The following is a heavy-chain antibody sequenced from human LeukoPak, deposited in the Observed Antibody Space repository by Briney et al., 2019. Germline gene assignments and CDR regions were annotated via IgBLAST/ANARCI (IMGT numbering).Heavy chain of an antibody. Sequence: GASVTVSCKSSVYTFTGYYMHWVRQAPGQGLEWMGWISAYNGNTNYAQKLQGRVTMTTDTSTSTAYMELRSLRSDDTAVYYCARDPDIVVLPAAINRLGPDAFDIWGQGTMVTVSS. D-gene: IGHD2-2*01. J-gene: IGHJ3*02. V-gene: IGHV1-18*04. CDR2: ISAYNGNT. CDR1: VYTFTGYY. CDR3: ARDPDIVVLPAAINRLGPDAFDI.